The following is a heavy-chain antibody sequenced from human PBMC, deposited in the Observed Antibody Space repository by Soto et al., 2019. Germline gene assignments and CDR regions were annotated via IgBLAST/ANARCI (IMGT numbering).Heavy chain of an antibody. J-gene: IGHJ6*03. Sequence: GGSLRLSCAASGFTFDDYAMHWVRQAPGKGLEWVSGISWNSGSIGYADSVKGRFTISRDNAKNSLYLQMNSLRAEDTALYYCAKSWAPIYYYYMDVWGKGTTVTVSS. D-gene: IGHD3-16*01. CDR2: ISWNSGSI. V-gene: IGHV3-9*01. CDR1: GFTFDDYA. CDR3: AKSWAPIYYYYMDV.